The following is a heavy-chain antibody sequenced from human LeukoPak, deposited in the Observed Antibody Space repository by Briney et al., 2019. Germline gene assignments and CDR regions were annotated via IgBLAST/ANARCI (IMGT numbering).Heavy chain of an antibody. Sequence: PSETLSLTCAVYGGSFSGYYWSWIRQPPGKGLEWIGEINYSGSTNYNPSLKSRVTIPVDTSKNQFSLKLSSVTAADTAVYYCARGVCSGGSCYSEWNYWGQGTLVTVSS. CDR3: ARGVCSGGSCYSEWNY. CDR1: GGSFSGYY. J-gene: IGHJ4*02. V-gene: IGHV4-34*01. D-gene: IGHD2-15*01. CDR2: INYSGST.